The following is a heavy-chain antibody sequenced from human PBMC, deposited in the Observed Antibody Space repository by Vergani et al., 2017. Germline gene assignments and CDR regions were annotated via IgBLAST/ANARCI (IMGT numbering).Heavy chain of an antibody. CDR2: IKQDGSEK. D-gene: IGHD3-3*01. J-gene: IGHJ3*02. CDR3: AKSPHYDFWSGQDAFDI. Sequence: EVQLVESGGGLVQPGGSLRLSCAASGFTFSSYWMSWVRQAPGKGLEWVANIKQDGSEKYYVDSVKGRFTISRDNAKNSLYLQMNSLRAEDTAVYYCAKSPHYDFWSGQDAFDIWGQGTMVTVSS. V-gene: IGHV3-7*03. CDR1: GFTFSSYW.